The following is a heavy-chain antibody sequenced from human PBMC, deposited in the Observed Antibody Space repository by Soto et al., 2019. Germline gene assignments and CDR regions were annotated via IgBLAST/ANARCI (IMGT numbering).Heavy chain of an antibody. CDR3: ARERIMGPFDP. CDR2: INANGGST. D-gene: IGHD3-16*01. J-gene: IGHJ5*02. Sequence: ASVKVSCKASGYTFTSYYMHWVRQAPGQGLEWMGMINANGGSTSYAQKFQGRVTMTTDTSTSTVYMELRSLRSDDTDVYYCARERIMGPFDPWGQGTLVTVSS. CDR1: GYTFTSYY. V-gene: IGHV1-46*01.